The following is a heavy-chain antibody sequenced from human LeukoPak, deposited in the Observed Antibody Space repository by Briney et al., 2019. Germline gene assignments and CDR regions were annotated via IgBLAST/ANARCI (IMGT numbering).Heavy chain of an antibody. CDR3: AKDGGTHFDH. CDR1: GFTFRTPG. J-gene: IGHJ4*02. D-gene: IGHD1-26*01. V-gene: IGHV3-48*01. CDR2: ISSSGTTI. Sequence: SGGSLRLSCAASGFTFRTPGMNWVRQAPGKGLEWVSYISSSGTTISYAQSVKGRFTITRDNAQNSLTLHMNTLRADDTAVYYCAKDGGTHFDHWGQGTLVTVSS.